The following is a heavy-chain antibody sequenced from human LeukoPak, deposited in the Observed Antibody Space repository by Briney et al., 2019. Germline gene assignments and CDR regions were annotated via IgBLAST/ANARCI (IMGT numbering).Heavy chain of an antibody. D-gene: IGHD4-17*01. J-gene: IGHJ4*02. CDR1: GYTFTSYY. CDR2: INPSGGST. CDR3: ARERTLTRIGVATQLAY. V-gene: IGHV1-46*01. Sequence: ASVKVSCKASGYTFTSYYTHWVRQAPGQGLEWMGIINPSGGSTSYAQKFQGRVTMTRDTSTSTVYMELSSLRSEDTAAYYCARERTLTRIGVATQLAYWGQGTLVTVSS.